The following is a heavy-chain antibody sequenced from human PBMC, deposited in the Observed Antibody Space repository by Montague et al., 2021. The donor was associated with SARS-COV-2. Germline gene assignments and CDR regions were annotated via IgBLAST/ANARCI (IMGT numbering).Heavy chain of an antibody. CDR1: GGSISSSSYY. CDR3: ATLGNNYYDSSGYGDV. J-gene: IGHJ6*02. D-gene: IGHD3-22*01. V-gene: IGHV4-39*01. CDR2: IYYSGST. Sequence: SETLSLTCTVSGGSISSSSYYWGWIRQPPGKGLEWIGSIYYSGSTYYXPSLKSRVTISVDTSKNQFSLKLSSVTAADTAVYYCATLGNNYYDSSGYGDVWGQGTTVTVSS.